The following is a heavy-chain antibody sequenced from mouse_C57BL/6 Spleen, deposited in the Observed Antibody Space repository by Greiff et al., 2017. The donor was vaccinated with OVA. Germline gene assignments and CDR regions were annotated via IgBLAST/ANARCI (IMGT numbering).Heavy chain of an antibody. V-gene: IGHV10-1*01. CDR1: GFSFNTYA. CDR3: VRQSTTVVPFAD. Sequence: EVKLVESGGGLVQPKGSLKLSCAASGFSFNTYAMNWVRQAPGKGLEWVARIRSISNNYATYYADSVKDRFTISRDDSESMRYLQMNNLKTEDTAMYYCVRQSTTVVPFADWGQGTLVTVSA. D-gene: IGHD1-1*01. J-gene: IGHJ3*01. CDR2: IRSISNNYAT.